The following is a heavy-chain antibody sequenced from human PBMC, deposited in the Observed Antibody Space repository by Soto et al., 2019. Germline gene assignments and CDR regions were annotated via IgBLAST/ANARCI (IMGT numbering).Heavy chain of an antibody. V-gene: IGHV4-59*01. CDR1: GVSISIYY. CDR3: AALPRY. J-gene: IGHJ4*02. CDR2: IYYSGST. Sequence: SDSLSLTCTASGVSISIYYWKWIRQPPGKGLEWIGYIYYSGSTNYNPSLKSRVTISLDTSKNQFSLKLTSVTAADTAVYYCAALPRYWGQGTLVTVS. D-gene: IGHD6-6*01.